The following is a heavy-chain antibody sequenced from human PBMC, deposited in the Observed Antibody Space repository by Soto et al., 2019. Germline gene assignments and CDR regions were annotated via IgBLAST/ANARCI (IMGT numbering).Heavy chain of an antibody. V-gene: IGHV3-49*04. Sequence: EVQLVESGGGLEQPGRSLRLSCASSGFTLRDYEMSWVRQAPGKGLEWLAFIRREAFGGTTEYAASVKGRFTISRDDSKNIAYLQMNSLRAEDTAVYYCTIVVVPAGLPEYYYYYGMDVWGQGTTVTVSS. D-gene: IGHD2-2*01. J-gene: IGHJ6*02. CDR2: IRREAFGGTT. CDR3: TIVVVPAGLPEYYYYYGMDV. CDR1: GFTLRDYE.